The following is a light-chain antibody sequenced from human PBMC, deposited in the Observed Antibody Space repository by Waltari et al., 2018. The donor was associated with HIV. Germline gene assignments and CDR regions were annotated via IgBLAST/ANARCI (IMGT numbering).Light chain of an antibody. CDR2: EDN. Sequence: QSALTQPASVSGSPGQSITLSCTGTSSDVGSYSFVSWYQLHPGKAPKLIIYEDNKRPSGVSDRVSGSKSGYTASLTISGLQAEDEADYCCWSYAGSSTIIFGGGTKLTVL. CDR3: WSYAGSSTII. J-gene: IGLJ2*01. V-gene: IGLV2-23*01. CDR1: SSDVGSYSF.